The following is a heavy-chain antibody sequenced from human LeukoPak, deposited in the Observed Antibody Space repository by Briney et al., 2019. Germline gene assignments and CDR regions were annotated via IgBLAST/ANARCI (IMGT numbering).Heavy chain of an antibody. J-gene: IGHJ4*02. CDR2: ISGSGGST. CDR1: GFTFSSYV. D-gene: IGHD4/OR15-4a*01. CDR3: GKDAKYVFFDY. V-gene: IGHV3-23*01. Sequence: GGSLRLSCAASGFTFSSYVMSWVRQAPGKGLEWVSAISGSGGSTYYADSVKGRFTVSRDNSKNTLYLQMNSLRAEDTAVYYCGKDAKYVFFDYWGQGTLVTVSS.